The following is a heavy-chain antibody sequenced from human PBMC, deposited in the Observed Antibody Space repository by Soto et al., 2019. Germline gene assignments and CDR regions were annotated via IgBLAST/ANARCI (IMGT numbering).Heavy chain of an antibody. Sequence: SETLSLTCTVSGGSVSSGSYYWGWIRQPPGKGLEWIGYIYYSGSTNYNPSLKSRVTISVDTSKNQFSLKLSSVTAADTAVYYCAREDKAARLYWGQGTLVTVSS. CDR2: IYYSGST. D-gene: IGHD6-6*01. CDR1: GGSVSSGSYY. J-gene: IGHJ4*02. V-gene: IGHV4-61*01. CDR3: AREDKAARLY.